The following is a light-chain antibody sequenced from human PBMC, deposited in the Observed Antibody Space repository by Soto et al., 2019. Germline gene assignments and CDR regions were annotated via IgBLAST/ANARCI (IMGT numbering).Light chain of an antibody. CDR2: DVS. V-gene: IGLV2-11*01. J-gene: IGLJ1*01. Sequence: QSVLPQPRSGSGSPGQSVTISCTGTSNDVGGYDYVSWYQQHPGKAPKLIIYDVSKRPSGVPDRFSGSKSGNTASLTISGLQAEDEADYYCCSYAGTYSYVFGTGTKVTVL. CDR3: CSYAGTYSYV. CDR1: SNDVGGYDY.